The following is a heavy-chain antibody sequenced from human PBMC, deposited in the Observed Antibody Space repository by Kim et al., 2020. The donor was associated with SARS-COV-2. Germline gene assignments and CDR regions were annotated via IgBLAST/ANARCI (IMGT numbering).Heavy chain of an antibody. Sequence: ADHVKGRLTISRDNDKNSLYLQLNSLTAEDTAVYYCAKDPAYDILSGYYDYWGRGTLVTVSS. J-gene: IGHJ4*02. V-gene: IGHV3-11*05. D-gene: IGHD3-9*01. CDR3: AKDPAYDILSGYYDY.